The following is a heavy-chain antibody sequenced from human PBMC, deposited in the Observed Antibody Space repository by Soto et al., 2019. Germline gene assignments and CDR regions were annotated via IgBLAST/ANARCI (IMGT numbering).Heavy chain of an antibody. D-gene: IGHD3-22*01. Sequence: VQLVESGGGVVQPGRSLRLSCAASGFTFSSYWMHWVRQAPGKGLVWVSRINSDGSSTSYADSVKGRFTISRDNAKNTLYLQMNSLRAEDTAVYYCARDYYDSSGYYARPEDAFDIWGQGTMVTVSS. CDR1: GFTFSSYW. CDR3: ARDYYDSSGYYARPEDAFDI. J-gene: IGHJ3*02. V-gene: IGHV3-74*01. CDR2: INSDGSST.